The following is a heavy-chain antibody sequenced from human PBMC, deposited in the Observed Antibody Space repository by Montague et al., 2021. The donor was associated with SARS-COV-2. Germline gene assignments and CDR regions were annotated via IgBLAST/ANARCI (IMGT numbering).Heavy chain of an antibody. V-gene: IGHV4-4*02. CDR2: IYHSGST. Sequence: SETLSLTCAVSGGSISSSNWWSWVRQPPGKGLEWIGEIYHSGSTNYNPSLKSRVTISVDKSKNQFSLKLSSVTAADTAVYYCARLWGSDIVLMVYAIKGWFDPWGQGTLVTVSS. D-gene: IGHD2-8*01. CDR3: ARLWGSDIVLMVYAIKGWFDP. J-gene: IGHJ5*02. CDR1: GGSISSSNW.